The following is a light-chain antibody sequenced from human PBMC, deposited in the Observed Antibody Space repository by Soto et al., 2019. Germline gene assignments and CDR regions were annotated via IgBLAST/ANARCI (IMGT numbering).Light chain of an antibody. CDR1: QSVSSN. CDR3: EAVSTYPPT. V-gene: IGKV3-15*01. Sequence: EIVMTQSPATLSVSPGERATLSCRASQSVSSNLAWYQQKPGQAPRLLIYGASTRATGIPARFSGSGSGTEFTLTISSLQSEDFAVYYCEAVSTYPPTFGPGTKVHLK. CDR2: GAS. J-gene: IGKJ3*01.